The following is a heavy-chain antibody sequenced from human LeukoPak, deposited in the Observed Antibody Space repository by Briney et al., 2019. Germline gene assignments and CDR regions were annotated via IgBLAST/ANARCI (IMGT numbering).Heavy chain of an antibody. CDR3: ARAGIVGAPDAFDI. Sequence: SETLSLTCTVSGGSISSSSYYWGWIRQPPGKGLEWIGSIYYSGSTYYNPSLKSRVTISVDTSKNQFSLKLSSVTAADTAVYYCARAGIVGAPDAFDICGQGTMVTVSS. J-gene: IGHJ3*02. D-gene: IGHD1-26*01. V-gene: IGHV4-39*01. CDR1: GGSISSSSYY. CDR2: IYYSGST.